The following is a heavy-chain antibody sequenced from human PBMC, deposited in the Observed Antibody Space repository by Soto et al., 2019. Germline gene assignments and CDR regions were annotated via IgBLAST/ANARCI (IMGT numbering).Heavy chain of an antibody. CDR2: IYYSGST. CDR3: AREGSSRYCGGDCYLNWYFDL. J-gene: IGHJ2*01. D-gene: IGHD2-21*02. Sequence: SETLSLTCTVSGGSISSYYWSWIRQPPGKGLEWIGYIYYSGSTNYNPSLKSRVTISVDTSKNQFSLKLSSVTAADTAVYYCAREGSSRYCGGDCYLNWYFDLWGRGTLVTVSS. CDR1: GGSISSYY. V-gene: IGHV4-59*01.